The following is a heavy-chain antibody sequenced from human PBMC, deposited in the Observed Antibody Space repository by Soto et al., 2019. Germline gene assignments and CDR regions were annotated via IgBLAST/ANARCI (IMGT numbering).Heavy chain of an antibody. V-gene: IGHV3-48*03. CDR3: VGASGVNPVDY. CDR1: GFTFSSFE. Sequence: PVGSLRLSCATSGFTFSSFEMNWVRQAPGKGLEWVSYISSAGSATFYADSVKGRFTISRDNAKNSLFLQMNSLSAEDTALYYCVGASGVNPVDYWGQGTLVTVSS. J-gene: IGHJ4*02. CDR2: ISSAGSAT. D-gene: IGHD3-10*01.